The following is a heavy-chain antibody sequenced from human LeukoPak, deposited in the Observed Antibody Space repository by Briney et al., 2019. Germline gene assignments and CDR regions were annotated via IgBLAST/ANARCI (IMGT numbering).Heavy chain of an antibody. CDR3: ASLLVAGVASVDY. V-gene: IGHV3-53*01. CDR2: IHYDGKI. D-gene: IGHD6-19*01. CDR1: GFSVSGKF. J-gene: IGHJ4*02. Sequence: PGGSLRLSCAASGFSVSGKFMSWVRQAPGKGLEWVSIIHYDGKIRYAGSVKGRFTISRDNAKNSMFLQMNSLRAEDTAVYYCASLLVAGVASVDYWGQGTLVTVSS.